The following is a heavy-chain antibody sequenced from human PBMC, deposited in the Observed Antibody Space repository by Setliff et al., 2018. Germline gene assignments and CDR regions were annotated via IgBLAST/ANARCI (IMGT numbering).Heavy chain of an antibody. V-gene: IGHV4-59*10. CDR1: GGSFSGYY. CDR3: ARLGGSSGSGGFYYYYYYMDV. CDR2: IYTSGST. D-gene: IGHD3-16*01. Sequence: SETLSLTCAVYGGSFSGYYWSWIRQPAGKGLEWIGRIYTSGSTNYNPSLKSRVTISVDTSKNQFSLKLSSVTAADTAVYYCARLGGSSGSGGFYYYYYYMDVWGKGTTVTVSS. J-gene: IGHJ6*03.